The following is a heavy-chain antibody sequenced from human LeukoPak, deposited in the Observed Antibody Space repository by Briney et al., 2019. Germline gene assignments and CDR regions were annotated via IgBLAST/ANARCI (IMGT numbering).Heavy chain of an antibody. D-gene: IGHD6-13*01. V-gene: IGHV1-2*02. CDR3: ARVNGYSSSWYAY. J-gene: IGHJ4*02. Sequence: SVKVSCKASGYTFTGYYMHWVRQAPGQGLEWMGWINPNSGGTNYAQKFQGRVTMTRDTSISTAYMELSRLRSDDTAVYYCARVNGYSSSWYAYWGQGTLVTVPS. CDR2: INPNSGGT. CDR1: GYTFTGYY.